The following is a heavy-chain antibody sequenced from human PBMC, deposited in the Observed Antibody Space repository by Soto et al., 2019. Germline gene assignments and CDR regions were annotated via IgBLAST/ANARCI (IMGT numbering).Heavy chain of an antibody. D-gene: IGHD6-13*01. V-gene: IGHV6-1*01. J-gene: IGHJ5*02. CDR2: TYYRSKWYN. CDR1: GDSVSSNSAA. CDR3: ARVTRELSSSWYGGPLPPLNNWFDP. Sequence: PSQTLSLTCAISGDSVSSNSAAWNWIRQSPSRGLEWLGRTYYRSKWYNDYAVSVKSRITINPDTSKNQFSLQLNSVTPEDTAVYYCARVTRELSSSWYGGPLPPLNNWFDPWGQGTLVTVSS.